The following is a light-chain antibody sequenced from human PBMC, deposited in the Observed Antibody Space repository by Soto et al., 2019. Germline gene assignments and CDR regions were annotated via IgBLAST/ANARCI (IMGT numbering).Light chain of an antibody. CDR2: YDN. J-gene: IGLJ2*01. CDR3: QVWDSSSDHVV. Sequence: SYELTQPPSVSVAPGKTARLTCGGNNIGSKSVHWYQQKPGQAPVLVIYYDNDRPSGIPERFSGSHSGNTATLTISRVEAGDEADYYCQVWDSSSDHVVFGGGTKVTVL. V-gene: IGLV3-21*04. CDR1: NIGSKS.